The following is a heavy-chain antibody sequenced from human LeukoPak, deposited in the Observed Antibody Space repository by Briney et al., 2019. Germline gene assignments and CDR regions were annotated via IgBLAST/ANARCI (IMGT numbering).Heavy chain of an antibody. CDR3: AKRLSSSSTWYYFDY. CDR2: INSSGGST. Sequence: GGSLRLSCAASGFTFRSYAMSWVRQAPGKGLEWVSTINSSGGSTYYADSLKGRFTISRDISKNTLYLQMNSLRAEDTAVYYCAKRLSSSSTWYYFDYWGQGTLVTVSS. J-gene: IGHJ4*02. CDR1: GFTFRSYA. V-gene: IGHV3-23*01. D-gene: IGHD6-13*01.